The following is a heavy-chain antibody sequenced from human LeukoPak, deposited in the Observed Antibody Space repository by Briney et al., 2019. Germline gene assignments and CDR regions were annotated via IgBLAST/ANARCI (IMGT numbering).Heavy chain of an antibody. CDR2: VSQWNT. V-gene: IGHV4-4*07. J-gene: IGHJ4*02. D-gene: IGHD1-14*01. CDR1: NDYIKDYY. Sequence: PSETLSLTCTLSNDYIKDYYWSWIRQPAGKGLEWIGRVSQWNTNYNPSLNSRGSMSVQASRTQFSLRLNSATAADTAVYYCARQGSDNHFDSWGPGTLVTVSS. CDR3: ARQGSDNHFDS.